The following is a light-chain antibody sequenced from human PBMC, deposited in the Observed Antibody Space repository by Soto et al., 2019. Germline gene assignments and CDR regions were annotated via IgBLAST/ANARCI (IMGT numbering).Light chain of an antibody. J-gene: IGKJ1*01. V-gene: IGKV1-5*01. Sequence: DIQMTQSPSTLSASVGDRVTITCRASQSISTWLAGYQQKPGKAPKLLIFEATTLETGLPSRFSGSGSGTDFPLPFTSLQPDDLATHHCQHYSTYSPLGQGTKVEVK. CDR3: QHYSTYSP. CDR1: QSISTW. CDR2: EAT.